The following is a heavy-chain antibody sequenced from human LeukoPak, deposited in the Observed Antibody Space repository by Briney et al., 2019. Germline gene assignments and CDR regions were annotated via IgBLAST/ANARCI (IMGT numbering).Heavy chain of an antibody. CDR2: IYYSGST. V-gene: IGHV4-39*01. CDR1: GGSISSSSYY. D-gene: IGHD3/OR15-3a*01. Sequence: SETLSLTCTVSGGSISSSSYYWGWIRQPPGKGLEWIGSIYYSGSTYCNPSLKSRVTISVDTSKNQFSLKLSSVTAADTAVYYCARMIYYFDYWGQGTLVTVSS. J-gene: IGHJ4*02. CDR3: ARMIYYFDY.